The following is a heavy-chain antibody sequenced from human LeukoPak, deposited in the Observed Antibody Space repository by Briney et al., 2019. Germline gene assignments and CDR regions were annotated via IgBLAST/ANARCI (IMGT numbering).Heavy chain of an antibody. CDR1: GFTVSSNY. CDR2: IYSGGST. D-gene: IGHD4-17*01. Sequence: GGSLRLSCAASGFTVSSNYMSWVRQAPGKGLEWVSVIYSGGSTYYADSVKGRFTISRDNSKNTLYLQMNSLRAEDTAVYYCARDREGYGDLAEYFQHWGQGTLVTVSS. CDR3: ARDREGYGDLAEYFQH. J-gene: IGHJ1*01. V-gene: IGHV3-66*01.